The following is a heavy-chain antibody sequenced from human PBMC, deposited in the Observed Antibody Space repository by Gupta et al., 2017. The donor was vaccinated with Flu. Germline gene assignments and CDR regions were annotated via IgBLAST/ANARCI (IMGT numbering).Heavy chain of an antibody. J-gene: IGHJ5*02. CDR2: IVYTGRT. CDR3: PMFDGAGTPVAVQP. V-gene: IGHV4-31*06. D-gene: IGHD3-10*01. CDR1: GGSISSATYY. Sequence: QLQLQESGPGLLQPSQTLSLTCTVSGGSISSATYYWTWIRQHPVKGLEWIGEIVYTGRTYYNPSLKSRVTISADTSKNLFSVRLTSVTVADTAVYYGPMFDGAGTPVAVQPWGRGTLVTVS.